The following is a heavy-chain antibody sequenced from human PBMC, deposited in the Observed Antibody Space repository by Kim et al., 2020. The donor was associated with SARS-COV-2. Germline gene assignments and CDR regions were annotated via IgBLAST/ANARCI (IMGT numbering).Heavy chain of an antibody. V-gene: IGHV3-11*06. CDR3: ARDPVRYFDYLVGYGMDV. Sequence: GRFTISRDNAKNSLYLQMNGLRAEDTAVYYCARDPVRYFDYLVGYGMDVWGQGTTVTVSS. J-gene: IGHJ6*02. D-gene: IGHD3-9*01.